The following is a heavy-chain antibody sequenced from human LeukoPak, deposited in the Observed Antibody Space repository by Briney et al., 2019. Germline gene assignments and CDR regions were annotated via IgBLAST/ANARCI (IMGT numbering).Heavy chain of an antibody. J-gene: IGHJ4*02. Sequence: GGSLRLSCAASGFTFSSNVMHWVRQAPGMGLEWVAVISDAGTTTYYADSVKGRFTISRDNSKNTLYLEMNSLRAEDTAVYYCAKEGAAGGKMQFCFDYWGQGTLVTVSS. D-gene: IGHD4-23*01. CDR1: GFTFSSNV. CDR2: ISDAGTTT. V-gene: IGHV3-30*18. CDR3: AKEGAAGGKMQFCFDY.